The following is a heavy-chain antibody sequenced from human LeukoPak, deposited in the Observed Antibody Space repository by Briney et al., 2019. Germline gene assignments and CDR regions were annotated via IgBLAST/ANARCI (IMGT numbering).Heavy chain of an antibody. D-gene: IGHD1-26*01. J-gene: IGHJ4*02. CDR1: GFTFSSYG. CDR2: ISGSGGST. V-gene: IGHV3-23*01. Sequence: GGSLRLSCAASGFTFSSYGMSWVRQAPGKGLEWVSAISGSGGSTYYADSVKGRFTISRDNSKNTLYLQMNSLRAEDTAVYYCAKLDSGSSSHFDYWGQGTLVTVSS. CDR3: AKLDSGSSSHFDY.